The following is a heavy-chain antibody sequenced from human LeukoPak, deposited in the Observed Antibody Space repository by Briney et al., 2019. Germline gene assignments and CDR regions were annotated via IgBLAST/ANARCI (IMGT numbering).Heavy chain of an antibody. D-gene: IGHD3-10*01. CDR1: GFTFSSYG. CDR2: ISYDGSNK. CDR3: AKGGRAPGAFDI. J-gene: IGHJ3*02. V-gene: IGHV3-30*18. Sequence: GGSLRLSCAASGFTFSSYGMHWVRQAPGKGLEWVAVISYDGSNKYYADSVKGRFTISRDNSKNTLYLQMNSLRAEDTAVYYCAKGGRAPGAFDIWGQGTMVTVSS.